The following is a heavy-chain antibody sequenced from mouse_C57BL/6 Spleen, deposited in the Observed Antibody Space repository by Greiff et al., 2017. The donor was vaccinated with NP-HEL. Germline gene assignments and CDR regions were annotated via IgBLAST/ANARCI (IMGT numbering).Heavy chain of an antibody. Sequence: VQLQQPGAELVMPGASVKLSCKASGYTFTSYWMHWVKQRPGQGLEWIGEIDPSDSYTNYNQKFKGKSTLTVDKSSSTAYMQLSSLTSEDSAVYYCARTGDGVDYWGQGTTLTVSS. J-gene: IGHJ2*01. CDR3: ARTGDGVDY. D-gene: IGHD3-1*01. CDR1: GYTFTSYW. V-gene: IGHV1-69*01. CDR2: IDPSDSYT.